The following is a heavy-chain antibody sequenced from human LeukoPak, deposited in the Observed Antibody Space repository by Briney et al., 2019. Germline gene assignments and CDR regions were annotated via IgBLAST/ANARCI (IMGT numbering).Heavy chain of an antibody. V-gene: IGHV3-23*01. J-gene: IGHJ4*02. Sequence: GGSLRLTCAASGFTFSNYAMSWVRQAPGKGLEWVSAIVGSRYTTYYADSVKGRFTISRDNSKNTVYLQMNSLRDEDTAVYYCAKYGSGSYRIWVDYWGQGTLVTVSS. CDR3: AKYGSGSYRIWVDY. D-gene: IGHD3-10*01. CDR2: IVGSRYTT. CDR1: GFTFSNYA.